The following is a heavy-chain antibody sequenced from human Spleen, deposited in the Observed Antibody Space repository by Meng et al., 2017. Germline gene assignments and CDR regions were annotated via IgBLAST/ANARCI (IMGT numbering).Heavy chain of an antibody. CDR1: GGFFSDDY. CDR2: INHTGRT. CDR3: ARVSGYSVRIYLDY. D-gene: IGHD5/OR15-5a*01. Sequence: QVHLQQWGAGLLQPSATLPPTCAVSGGFFSDDYWSWVRQPPGKGLEWIGEINHTGRTNYNPSLKSQVAISIDTSNNQFSLNLSSVTAADTAVYYCARVSGYSVRIYLDYWGQGTLVTVSS. V-gene: IGHV4-34*01. J-gene: IGHJ4*02.